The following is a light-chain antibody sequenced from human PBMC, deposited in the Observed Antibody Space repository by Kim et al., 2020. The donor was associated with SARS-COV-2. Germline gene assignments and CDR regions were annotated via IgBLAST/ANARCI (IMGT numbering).Light chain of an antibody. V-gene: IGLV3-1*01. CDR3: QAWDSSTAWVVV. J-gene: IGLJ2*01. Sequence: SYELTQPPSVSVSPGQTASITCSGDKLGDKYACWYQQKPGQSPVLVIYQDSKWPSGIPERFSGSNSGNTATLTISGTQAMDEADYYCQAWDSSTAWVVV. CDR2: QDS. CDR1: KLGDKY.